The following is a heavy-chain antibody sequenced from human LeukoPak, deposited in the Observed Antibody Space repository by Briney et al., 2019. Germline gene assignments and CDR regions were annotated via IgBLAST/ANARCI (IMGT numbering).Heavy chain of an antibody. CDR2: INPSGGST. CDR1: GYTLTSYY. V-gene: IGHV1-46*01. CDR3: ARADYYDSSGYYAFDAFDI. J-gene: IGHJ3*02. D-gene: IGHD3-22*01. Sequence: ASVKVSCKASGYTLTSYYMHWVRQAPGQGLEWMGIINPSGGSTSYAQKFQGRVTMTRDTSTSTVYMELSSLRSEDTAVYYCARADYYDSSGYYAFDAFDIWGQGTMVTVSS.